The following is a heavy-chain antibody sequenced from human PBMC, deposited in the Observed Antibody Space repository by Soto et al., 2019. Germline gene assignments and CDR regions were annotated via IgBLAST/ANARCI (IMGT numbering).Heavy chain of an antibody. CDR2: ISGSGGST. CDR1: GFTFSSYA. V-gene: IGHV3-23*01. CDR3: AKDYCSGGSCYASDAFDI. J-gene: IGHJ3*02. D-gene: IGHD2-15*01. Sequence: GGSLRLSCAASGFTFSSYAMSWVRQAPGKGLEWVSAISGSGGSTYYADSVKGRFTISRDNSKNTLYLQMNSLRAEDTAVYYCAKDYCSGGSCYASDAFDIWGQGTMVTVSS.